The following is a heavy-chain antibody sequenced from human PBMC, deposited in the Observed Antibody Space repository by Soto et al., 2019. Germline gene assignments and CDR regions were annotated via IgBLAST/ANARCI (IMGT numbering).Heavy chain of an antibody. V-gene: IGHV4-34*01. Sequence: PSETLSLTCAVYGGSFSGYYWSWIRQPPGKGLEWIGEINHSGSTNYNPSLKSRVTISVDTSKNQFSPKLSSVTAADTAVYYCARGPSITIFGVVISNWFDPWRQGTLVTVSS. D-gene: IGHD3-3*01. CDR1: GGSFSGYY. J-gene: IGHJ5*02. CDR3: ARGPSITIFGVVISNWFDP. CDR2: INHSGST.